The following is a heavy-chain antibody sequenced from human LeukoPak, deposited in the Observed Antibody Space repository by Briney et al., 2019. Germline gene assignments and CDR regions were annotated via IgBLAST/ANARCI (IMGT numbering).Heavy chain of an antibody. J-gene: IGHJ4*02. D-gene: IGHD6-13*01. CDR1: GFTFDDYV. Sequence: PGGSLRLSCAASGFTFDDYVMHWVRQPPGKGLEWVSLITGNGGSTYYADSVKGRFTISRDNSKNSLFLQMNSLRAEDSALYCCAKGITSSWYAHYFDYWGQGSLVTVSS. V-gene: IGHV3-43*02. CDR3: AKGITSSWYAHYFDY. CDR2: ITGNGGST.